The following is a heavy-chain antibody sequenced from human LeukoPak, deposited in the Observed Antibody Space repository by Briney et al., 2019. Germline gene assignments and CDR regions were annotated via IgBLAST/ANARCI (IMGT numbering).Heavy chain of an antibody. CDR3: AKGIDVFPVTPPDY. CDR2: ISGSGGST. CDR1: GFTFSSYA. Sequence: RGSLRLSCAASGFTFSSYAMSWVRQAPGKGLEWVSAISGSGGSTYYADSVKGRFTISRDNSKNTLYLQTNSLRAEDTAVYYCAKGIDVFPVTPPDYWGQGTLVTVSS. V-gene: IGHV3-23*01. J-gene: IGHJ4*02. D-gene: IGHD3-16*01.